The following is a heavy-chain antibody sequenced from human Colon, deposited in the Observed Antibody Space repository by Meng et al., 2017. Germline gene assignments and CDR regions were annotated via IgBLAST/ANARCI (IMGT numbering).Heavy chain of an antibody. D-gene: IGHD2-2*01. Sequence: QVQRVPSGAEVKKPGASVKVSCKASGYTFTSYDIHWVRQATGQGLEWMGWMNPNSGNTGYAQKFQGRVTMTRNTSISTAYMELSSLRSEDMAVYYCARRYCSSTSCSRKWFDPWGQGTLVTVSS. J-gene: IGHJ5*02. CDR2: MNPNSGNT. CDR1: GYTFTSYD. V-gene: IGHV1-8*02. CDR3: ARRYCSSTSCSRKWFDP.